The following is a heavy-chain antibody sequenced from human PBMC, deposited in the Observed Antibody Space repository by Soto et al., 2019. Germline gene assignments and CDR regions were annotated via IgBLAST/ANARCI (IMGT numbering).Heavy chain of an antibody. CDR3: ATHKPNYYYYGLDV. CDR1: GGSFSVFY. Sequence: QVQLQQWGAGLLKPSETLSLTCGVYGGSFSVFYWTWIRQPPGKGLEWIGEINHSGGTNYNPSLKSRVTISIYTSKNQFSLKLTSVTAADTAVYYCATHKPNYYYYGLDVWGQGTTVTVSS. V-gene: IGHV4-34*01. CDR2: INHSGGT. J-gene: IGHJ6*02.